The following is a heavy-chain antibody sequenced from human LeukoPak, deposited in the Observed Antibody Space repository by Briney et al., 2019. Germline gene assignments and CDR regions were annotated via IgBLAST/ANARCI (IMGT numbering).Heavy chain of an antibody. V-gene: IGHV4-34*01. CDR3: ARAYYDSSGRNWFDP. D-gene: IGHD3-22*01. CDR2: IYYSGST. CDR1: GGSFSGYY. Sequence: PSETLSLTCAVYGGSFSGYYWSWIRQPPGKGLEWIGSIYYSGSTYYNPSLKSRVTISVDTSKNQFSLKLSSVTAADTAVYYCARAYYDSSGRNWFDPWGQGTLVTVSS. J-gene: IGHJ5*02.